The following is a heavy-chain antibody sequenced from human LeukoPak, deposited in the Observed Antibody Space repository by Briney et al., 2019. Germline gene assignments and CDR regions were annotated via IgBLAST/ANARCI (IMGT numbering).Heavy chain of an antibody. CDR3: ARRYSSFTGAFDI. CDR2: IIPIFGTA. V-gene: IGHV1-69*05. Sequence: ASVKVSCKASGGTFSSYAISWVRQAPGQGLEWMGGIIPIFGTANYAQKFQGRVTLTRNTSISTAYMELSSLRSEDTAVYYCARRYSSFTGAFDIWGQGTMVTVSS. D-gene: IGHD6-13*01. CDR1: GGTFSSYA. J-gene: IGHJ3*02.